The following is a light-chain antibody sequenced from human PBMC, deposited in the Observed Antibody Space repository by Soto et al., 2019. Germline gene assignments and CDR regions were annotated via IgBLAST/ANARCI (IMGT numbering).Light chain of an antibody. CDR2: GNN. CDR3: QSQDGSLSVSV. CDR1: NSNIGAGYD. Sequence: QTVVTQPPSVSGAPGQRVTISCTGSNSNIGAGYDVHWYQQLPRIAPKLLIYGNNIRPSGVPDRFSGSKFATSAYLTISGLQAEDEAEYYCQSQDGSLSVSVFGGGTKVTVL. J-gene: IGLJ3*02. V-gene: IGLV1-40*01.